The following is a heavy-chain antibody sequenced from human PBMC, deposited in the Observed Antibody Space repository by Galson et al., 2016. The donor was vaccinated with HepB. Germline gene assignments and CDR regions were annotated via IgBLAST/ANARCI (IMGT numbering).Heavy chain of an antibody. J-gene: IGHJ6*02. CDR1: GYTFIDYY. CDR2: INPNNGGT. CDR3: ARTHFWSGYSRNYGMDV. Sequence: SVKVSCKASGYTFIDYYIHWLRQAPGQGLEWMGWINPNNGGTFYAQKFQDRVTITRDTSINSVNMEMISVTSDDTAMYYCARTHFWSGYSRNYGMDVWGQGTTVIVSS. D-gene: IGHD3-3*02. V-gene: IGHV1-2*02.